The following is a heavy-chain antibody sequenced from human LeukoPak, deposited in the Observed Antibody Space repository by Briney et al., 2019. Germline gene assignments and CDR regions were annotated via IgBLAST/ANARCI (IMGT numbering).Heavy chain of an antibody. V-gene: IGHV4-4*09. CDR1: GGSINDYF. D-gene: IGHD1-14*01. CDR2: IYSVGSP. CDR3: ARRFRTGGNIHHDAYDV. J-gene: IGHJ3*01. Sequence: SETLSLTCTVSGGSINDYFWGWIRQPPGKGLDWIGHIYSVGSPTCSPSLMSRVSISVDSSKNQFSLGLTSVTAADTAVYYCARRFRTGGNIHHDAYDVWGQGTVDTVSS.